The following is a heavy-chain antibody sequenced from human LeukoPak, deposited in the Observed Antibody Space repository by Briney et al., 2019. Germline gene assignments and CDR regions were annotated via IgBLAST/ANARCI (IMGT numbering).Heavy chain of an antibody. CDR2: VNSDGSST. J-gene: IGHJ4*02. CDR3: ASGTAVAGGN. V-gene: IGHV3-74*01. Sequence: PGGSLRLSCAASGFTFSNYWMHWVRQAPGKGLVWVSRVNSDGSSTSYADSAKGRFTISRDNAKNTLYLQMNSLRAEDTAVYYCASGTAVAGGNWGQGTLVTVSS. D-gene: IGHD6-19*01. CDR1: GFTFSNYW.